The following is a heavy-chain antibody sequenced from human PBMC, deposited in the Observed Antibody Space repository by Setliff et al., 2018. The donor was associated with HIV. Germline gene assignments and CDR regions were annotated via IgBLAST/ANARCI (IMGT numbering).Heavy chain of an antibody. Sequence: GGSLRLSCTMSGSNFFTYGMHWVRQAPGKGLEWVAYIDASGTGSTKYSADSVKGRFTISRGNANNSLNLQRNSLRAQDTAIYYCARQRPGITVFGAATDAFDVWGLGTAVTVSS. CDR1: GSNFFTYG. D-gene: IGHD3-3*01. V-gene: IGHV3-48*04. CDR2: IDASGTGSTK. J-gene: IGHJ3*01. CDR3: ARQRPGITVFGAATDAFDV.